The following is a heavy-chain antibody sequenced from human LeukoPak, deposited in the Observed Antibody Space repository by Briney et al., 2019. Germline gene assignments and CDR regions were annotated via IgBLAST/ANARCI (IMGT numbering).Heavy chain of an antibody. CDR3: ARAYYTVTIDY. V-gene: IGHV3-33*01. D-gene: IGHD4-17*01. Sequence: PGRSLRLSCAASGFTFSSYGMHWVRQAPGKGLEWVAVIWYDGSNKYYADSVKGRFTISRDNSKNTLYLQMNSLRAEDMAVYYCARAYYTVTIDYWGQGTLVTVSS. CDR2: IWYDGSNK. J-gene: IGHJ4*02. CDR1: GFTFSSYG.